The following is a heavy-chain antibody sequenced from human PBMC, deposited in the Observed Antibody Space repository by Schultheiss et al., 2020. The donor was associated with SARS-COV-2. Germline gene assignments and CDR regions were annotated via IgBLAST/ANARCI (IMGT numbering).Heavy chain of an antibody. V-gene: IGHV4-31*03. CDR2: IYYSGST. J-gene: IGHJ6*02. D-gene: IGHD3-10*01. CDR3: ARDPGGYYYYYGMDV. Sequence: SETLSLTCTVSGGSISSGGYYWSWIRQHPGKGLEWIGYIYYSGSTYYNPSLKSRVTISVDTSKNHFSLKLSSVTAADTAVYYCARDPGGYYYYYGMDVWGQGTTVTVSS. CDR1: GGSISSGGYY.